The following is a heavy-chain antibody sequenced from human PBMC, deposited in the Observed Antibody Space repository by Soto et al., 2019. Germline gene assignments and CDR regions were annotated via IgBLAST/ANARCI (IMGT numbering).Heavy chain of an antibody. CDR1: GFTFSSYG. Sequence: GGSLRLSCAASGFTFSSYGMHWVRQAPGKGLEWVAVISYDGSNKYYADSVKGRFTISRDNSKNTLYLQMNSLRAEDTAVYYCAKELAPWGQGTMVTVSS. V-gene: IGHV3-30*18. CDR2: ISYDGSNK. D-gene: IGHD1-1*01. J-gene: IGHJ3*01. CDR3: AKELAP.